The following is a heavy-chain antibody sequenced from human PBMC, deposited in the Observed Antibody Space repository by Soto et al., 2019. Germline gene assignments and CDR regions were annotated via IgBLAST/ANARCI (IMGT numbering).Heavy chain of an antibody. CDR1: GFTFCSYG. V-gene: IGHV3-30*03. J-gene: IGHJ3*02. D-gene: IGHD4-17*01. CDR2: ISYDGSNK. Sequence: PGGSLRLSCAASGFTFCSYGMHWVRQAPGKGLEWVAVISYDGSNKYYADSVKGRFTISRDNSKNTLYLQMNSLRAEDTAVYYCARALDYGDYVDAFDIWGQGTMVTVS. CDR3: ARALDYGDYVDAFDI.